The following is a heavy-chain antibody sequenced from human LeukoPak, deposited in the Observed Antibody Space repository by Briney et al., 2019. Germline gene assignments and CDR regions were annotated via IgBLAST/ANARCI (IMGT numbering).Heavy chain of an antibody. J-gene: IGHJ4*02. CDR1: GYTFTSYG. V-gene: IGHV1-18*01. CDR2: INSYNGNT. CDR3: ARVGSGSYYNVVYYFDY. D-gene: IGHD3-10*01. Sequence: GASVKVSCKASGYTFTSYGFTWVRQAPGQGLEWMGWINSYNGNTQYAPKLKGRVTTTIDTSTSTAYMELSRLRSDDTAVYYCARVGSGSYYNVVYYFDYWGQGTLVTVSS.